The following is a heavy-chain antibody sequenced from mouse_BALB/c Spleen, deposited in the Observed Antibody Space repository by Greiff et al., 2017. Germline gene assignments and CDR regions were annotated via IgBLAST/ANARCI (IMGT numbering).Heavy chain of an antibody. CDR2: IWAGGST. V-gene: IGHV2-9*02. Sequence: QVQLKESGPGLVAPSQSLSITCTVSGFSLTSYGVHWVRQPPGKGLEWLGVIWAGGSTNYNSALMSRLSISKDNSKSQVFLKMNSLQTDDTAMYYCARDGGYYGSSYGYWGQGTTLTVSS. J-gene: IGHJ2*01. CDR1: GFSLTSYG. CDR3: ARDGGYYGSSYGY. D-gene: IGHD1-1*01.